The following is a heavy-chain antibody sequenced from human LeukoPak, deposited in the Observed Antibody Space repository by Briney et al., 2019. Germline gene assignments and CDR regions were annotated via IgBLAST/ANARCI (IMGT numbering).Heavy chain of an antibody. CDR3: ARDPRPYGDYGRFDS. Sequence: GRSLSLSCSASGFLFSSFAMHWVRQTPGKGLEWVAVISYDGRDKVYRDSVKGRFTISRDNSNNTVLLQMNSLREEDSGLYYCARDPRPYGDYGRFDSWGQGTLITVSS. J-gene: IGHJ4*02. CDR1: GFLFSSFA. D-gene: IGHD4-17*01. V-gene: IGHV3-30*04. CDR2: ISYDGRDK.